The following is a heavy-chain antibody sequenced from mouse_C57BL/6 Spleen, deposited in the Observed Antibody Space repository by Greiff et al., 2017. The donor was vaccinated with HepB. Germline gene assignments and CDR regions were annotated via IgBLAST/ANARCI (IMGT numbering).Heavy chain of an antibody. CDR1: GFNIKDYY. Sequence: VQLKQSGAELVRPGASVKLSCTASGFNIKDYYMHWVKQRPEQGLEWIGRIDPEDGDTEYAPKFQGKATMTADTSSNTAYLQLSSLTSEDTAVYYCTTDLLRPRGYFDVWGTGTTVTVSS. D-gene: IGHD1-2*01. V-gene: IGHV14-1*01. CDR2: IDPEDGDT. J-gene: IGHJ1*03. CDR3: TTDLLRPRGYFDV.